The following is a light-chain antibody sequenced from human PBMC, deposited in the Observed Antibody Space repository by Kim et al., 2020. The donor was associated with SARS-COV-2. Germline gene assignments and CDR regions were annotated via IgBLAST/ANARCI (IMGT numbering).Light chain of an antibody. V-gene: IGLV2-8*01. CDR1: SSDIGGYKY. CDR2: EVN. J-gene: IGLJ1*01. Sequence: QSVLTRPPSASGSPGQSVTISCTGTSSDIGGYKYVSWYQQHPGKAPKLIISEVNERPSGVPDRFSGSKSGNTASLTVSGLQAEDEADYYCSSYTGSNTFVFGTGTKVTVL. CDR3: SSYTGSNTFV.